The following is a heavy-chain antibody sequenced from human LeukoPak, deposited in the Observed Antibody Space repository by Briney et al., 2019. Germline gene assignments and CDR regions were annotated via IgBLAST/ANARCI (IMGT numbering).Heavy chain of an antibody. CDR2: FSAA. Sequence: FSAANSTQKFQGRVTITADESTSTAYMELSSLRSEDTAVYYCARADDYGDSNFDYWGQGTLVTVSS. CDR3: ARADDYGDSNFDY. J-gene: IGHJ4*02. V-gene: IGHV1-69*01. D-gene: IGHD4-17*01.